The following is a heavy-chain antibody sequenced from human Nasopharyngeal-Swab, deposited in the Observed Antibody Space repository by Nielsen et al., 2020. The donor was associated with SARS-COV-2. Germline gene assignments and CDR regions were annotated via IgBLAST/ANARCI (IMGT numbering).Heavy chain of an antibody. V-gene: IGHV1-3*01. CDR3: ARYVDYDILTGYYYYGMDV. J-gene: IGHJ6*02. D-gene: IGHD3-9*01. Sequence: ASVKVSCRASGYTFTSYAMHWVRQAPGHRLEWMGWINAGNGNTKYSQKFQGRVTITRDTSASTAYMELSSLRSEDTAVYYCARYVDYDILTGYYYYGMDVWGQGTTVTVSS. CDR2: INAGNGNT. CDR1: GYTFTSYA.